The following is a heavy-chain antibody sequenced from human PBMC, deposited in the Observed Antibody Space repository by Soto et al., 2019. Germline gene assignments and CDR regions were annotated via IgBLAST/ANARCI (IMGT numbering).Heavy chain of an antibody. V-gene: IGHV1-69*13. Sequence: GASVKVSCKASGGTFSSYAISWVRQAPGQGLEWMGGIIPIFGTANYAQKFQGRVTITADESTSTAYMELSSLRSEDTAVYYCARVRRIQLWLRPGYNWFDPWGEGTMVTV. CDR3: ARVRRIQLWLRPGYNWFDP. J-gene: IGHJ5*02. CDR1: GGTFSSYA. CDR2: IIPIFGTA. D-gene: IGHD5-18*01.